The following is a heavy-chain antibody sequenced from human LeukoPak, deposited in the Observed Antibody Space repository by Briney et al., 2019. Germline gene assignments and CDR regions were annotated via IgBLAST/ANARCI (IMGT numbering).Heavy chain of an antibody. D-gene: IGHD3-10*02. CDR2: INIFSRYI. CDR1: GFTFGSFN. CDR3: AELGITMIGGV. V-gene: IGHV3-21*01. Sequence: PGGSLRLSCEASGFTFGSFNMDWVRQAPGKGLEWVSSINIFSRYIYYADSVKGRFTISRDNAKNSLYLQMNSLRAEDTAVYYCAELGITMIGGVWGKGTTVTISS. J-gene: IGHJ6*04.